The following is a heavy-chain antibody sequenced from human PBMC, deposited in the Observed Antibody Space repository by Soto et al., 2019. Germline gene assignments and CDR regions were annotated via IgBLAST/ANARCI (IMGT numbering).Heavy chain of an antibody. CDR2: IYYSGST. D-gene: IGHD6-13*01. CDR1: GGSISSYY. J-gene: IGHJ6*02. V-gene: IGHV4-59*01. Sequence: PSETLSLTCTVSGGSISSYYWSWIRQPPGKGLEWIGYIYYSGSTNYNPSLKSRVTISVDTSKNQFSLKLSSVTAADTAVYYCARDHSFCCWYSSLYYYYGMDVWGQGTTVTVSS. CDR3: ARDHSFCCWYSSLYYYYGMDV.